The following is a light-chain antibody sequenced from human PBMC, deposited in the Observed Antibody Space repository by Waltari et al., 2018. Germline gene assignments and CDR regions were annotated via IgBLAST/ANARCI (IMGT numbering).Light chain of an antibody. CDR3: CSFARSSTLV. J-gene: IGLJ2*01. V-gene: IGLV2-11*01. CDR2: DVT. CDR1: SSDVGYYNY. Sequence: QSALTQPRSVSGSPGQSVTISCTGTSSDVGYYNYVTWYQQHRGKPPKLMIYDVTKRPSGVTDRFAGSNSGNTASRTVSGLQAEDEADYDCCSFARSSTLVFGGGTTLTVL.